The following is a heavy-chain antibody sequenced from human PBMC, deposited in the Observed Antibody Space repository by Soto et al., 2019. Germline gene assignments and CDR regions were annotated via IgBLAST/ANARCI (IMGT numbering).Heavy chain of an antibody. CDR3: AKPGTRFSGSYLIVDY. Sequence: PGGSLRRSYAACGFTFSSYARSWVRQAPGKGLEWVSAISGSGGSTYYADSVKGRFTISRDNSKNTLYLQMNSLRAEDTAVYYCAKPGTRFSGSYLIVDYWGQGTLVTVSS. J-gene: IGHJ4*02. D-gene: IGHD1-26*01. CDR1: GFTFSSYA. V-gene: IGHV3-23*01. CDR2: ISGSGGST.